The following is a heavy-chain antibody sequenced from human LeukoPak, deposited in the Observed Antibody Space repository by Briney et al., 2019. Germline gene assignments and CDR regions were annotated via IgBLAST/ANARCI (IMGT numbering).Heavy chain of an antibody. Sequence: SETLSLTCAVYGGSFSGYYWSWFRQPPGKGLEWIGEINHSGSTNYNPSLKSRVTISVDTSKNQFSLKLSSVTAADTAVYYCARGEGRYFDWLLLKGYFDYWGQGTLVTVSS. J-gene: IGHJ4*02. D-gene: IGHD3-9*01. V-gene: IGHV4-34*01. CDR1: GGSFSGYY. CDR2: INHSGST. CDR3: ARGEGRYFDWLLLKGYFDY.